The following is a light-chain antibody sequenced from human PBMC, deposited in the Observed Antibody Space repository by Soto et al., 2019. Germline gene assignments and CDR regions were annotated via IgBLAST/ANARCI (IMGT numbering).Light chain of an antibody. V-gene: IGKV3-20*01. CDR3: QQYGRSRT. CDR1: QSVSSTY. Sequence: EIVVTQSPGTLSLSPGERATLSCRASQSVSSTYLAWYQQKPGQAPRLLIYDISNRATGIPDRFSGSGSGTDFTLTISRLEPEDFAVYYCQQYGRSRTFGQGTKVEIK. CDR2: DIS. J-gene: IGKJ1*01.